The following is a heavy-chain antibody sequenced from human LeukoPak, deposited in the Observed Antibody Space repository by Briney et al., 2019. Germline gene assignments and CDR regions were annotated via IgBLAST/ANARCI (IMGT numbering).Heavy chain of an antibody. D-gene: IGHD1-26*01. CDR2: IYSGGST. V-gene: IGHV3-53*01. CDR1: GFTVSSNY. CDR3: ARGPLSRYSGSYYDY. J-gene: IGHJ4*02. Sequence: PGGSLRLSCAASGFTVSSNYMSWVRQAPGKGLEWVSVIYSGGSTYYADSVKGRFTISRDNSKNTLYLQMNSLRAEDTAVYYCARGPLSRYSGSYYDYWGQGTLVTVSS.